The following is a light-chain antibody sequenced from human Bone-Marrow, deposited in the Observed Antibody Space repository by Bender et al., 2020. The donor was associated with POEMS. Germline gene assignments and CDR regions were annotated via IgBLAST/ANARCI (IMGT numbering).Light chain of an antibody. Sequence: QTVLTQPPSASGPPGQRVTISCSGSRSNIGTNTVNWYQQFPGTAPKLLIYSNHQRPSGVPDRFSGSRSGTSASLAISGLQSEDEADYYCAVWDDSLNGWVFGGGTKLTVL. J-gene: IGLJ3*02. CDR1: RSNIGTNT. CDR3: AVWDDSLNGWV. CDR2: SNH. V-gene: IGLV1-44*01.